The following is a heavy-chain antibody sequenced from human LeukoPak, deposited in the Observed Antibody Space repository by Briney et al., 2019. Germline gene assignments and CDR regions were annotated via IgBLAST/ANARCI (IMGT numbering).Heavy chain of an antibody. Sequence: ASVKISCKASGYTFTSYGISWVRQAPGQGLEWMGWISAYNGNTNYAQKLQGRVTMTTDTSTSTAYLELRSLRSDDTAVYYCARVVTAINNLDYWGQGTLVTVSS. CDR2: ISAYNGNT. CDR3: ARVVTAINNLDY. CDR1: GYTFTSYG. V-gene: IGHV1-18*01. J-gene: IGHJ4*02. D-gene: IGHD2-21*02.